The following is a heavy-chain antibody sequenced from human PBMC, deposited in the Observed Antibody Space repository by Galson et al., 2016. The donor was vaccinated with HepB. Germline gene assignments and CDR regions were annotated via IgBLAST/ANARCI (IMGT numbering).Heavy chain of an antibody. CDR1: GFSFNDAW. CDR2: IKSQTAGAAT. CDR3: TAEAGFYLIY. J-gene: IGHJ4*02. D-gene: IGHD6-19*01. Sequence: SLRLSCAASGFSFNDAWMSWVRQSPDKGLEWVGQIKSQTAGAATDYAAAVKGRFTISRDDSKNMVHLHMNDLKTEDTAIYYCTAEAGFYLIYWGQGTPVTVSS. V-gene: IGHV3-15*01.